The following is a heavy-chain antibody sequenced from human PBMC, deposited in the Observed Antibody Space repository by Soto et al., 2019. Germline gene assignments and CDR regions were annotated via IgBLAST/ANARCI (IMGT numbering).Heavy chain of an antibody. V-gene: IGHV3-48*03. D-gene: IGHD1-26*01. CDR1: GFTFSSHE. CDR2: ISYGGSPV. Sequence: EVQLVESGGGLVQPGGSLRLSCAASGFTFSSHEMNWVRQAPGKGLEWVAYISYGGSPVAYADSVKGRFTISRDNARNSVYLQMDSLGVEDSGVYYCVRDRTVLVSTSSDYWGHGTLVTVSS. J-gene: IGHJ4*01. CDR3: VRDRTVLVSTSSDY.